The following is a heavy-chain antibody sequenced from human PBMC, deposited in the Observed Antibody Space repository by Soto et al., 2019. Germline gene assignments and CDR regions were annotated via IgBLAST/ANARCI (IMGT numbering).Heavy chain of an antibody. D-gene: IGHD3-3*01. CDR2: MNTNTGNT. J-gene: IGHJ4*02. Sequence: QVLLVQSGADVKKTGASVKVSCKTSGYTFTEFDINLVRQAPGQGLEWMGWMNTNTGNTGYAQKVQGRVTMTRDTSISTAYMELRRLRSEDTAVYYCARVIRFFGGHAGYWGQGTLVTVSS. CDR3: ARVIRFFGGHAGY. V-gene: IGHV1-8*01. CDR1: GYTFTEFD.